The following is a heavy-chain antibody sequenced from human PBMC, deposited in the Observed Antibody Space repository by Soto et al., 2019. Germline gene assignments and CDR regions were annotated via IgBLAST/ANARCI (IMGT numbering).Heavy chain of an antibody. J-gene: IGHJ4*02. V-gene: IGHV1-2*02. Sequence: ASVKVSCKTSGYVFTGYYLHWVRQAPGQGLEWMGWINCRSGGTTYTQKFQGRVTLTMDTSTSTAYMELSSLISDDTALYYCMRGASARDSSGYPYYFDSWGQGTLVTV. CDR3: MRGASARDSSGYPYYFDS. D-gene: IGHD3-22*01. CDR2: INCRSGGT. CDR1: GYVFTGYY.